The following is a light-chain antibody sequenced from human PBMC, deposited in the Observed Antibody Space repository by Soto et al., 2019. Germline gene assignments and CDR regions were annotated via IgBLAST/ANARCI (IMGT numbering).Light chain of an antibody. CDR3: QQYNSYPPT. CDR1: QSISSW. CDR2: KAS. V-gene: IGKV1-5*03. Sequence: DIQMTQSPSTLSASVGDRVTITCRASQSISSWLAWYQQKPGKAPKLLIYKASSLESGVPSRFSGSGSGTEFTLTISSLQPDDFATYYCQQYNSYPPTVGQGTKVDIK. J-gene: IGKJ1*01.